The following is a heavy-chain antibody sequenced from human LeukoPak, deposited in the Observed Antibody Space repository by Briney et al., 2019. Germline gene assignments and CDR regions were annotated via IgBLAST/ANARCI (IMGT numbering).Heavy chain of an antibody. CDR3: ARGPRYYDFWSGYYSLYYYYGMDV. V-gene: IGHV3-33*01. Sequence: PGRSLRLSCAASGFTFSSYGMHWVRQAPGKGLEWVAVIWYGGSNKYYADSVKGRFTISRDNSKNTLYLQMNSLRAEDTAVYYCARGPRYYDFWSGYYSLYYYYGMDVWGQGTTVTVSS. D-gene: IGHD3-3*01. CDR1: GFTFSSYG. J-gene: IGHJ6*02. CDR2: IWYGGSNK.